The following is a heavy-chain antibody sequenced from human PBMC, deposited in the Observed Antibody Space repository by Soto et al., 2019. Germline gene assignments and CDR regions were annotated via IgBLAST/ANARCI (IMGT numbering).Heavy chain of an antibody. CDR1: GFTFSSYW. J-gene: IGHJ4*02. CDR2: IKQDGSEK. D-gene: IGHD3-3*01. CDR3: ARERGGRLEWFRVPQPYFDY. Sequence: GGSLRLSCAASGFTFSSYWMSWVRQAPGKGLEWVANIKQDGSEKYYVDSVKGRFTISRDNAKNSLYLQMNSLRAEDTAVYYCARERGGRLEWFRVPQPYFDYWGQGTLVTVSS. V-gene: IGHV3-7*05.